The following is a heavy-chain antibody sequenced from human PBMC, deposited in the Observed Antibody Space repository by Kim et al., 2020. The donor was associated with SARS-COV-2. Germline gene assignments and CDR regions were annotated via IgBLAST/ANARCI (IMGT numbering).Heavy chain of an antibody. D-gene: IGHD3-10*01. J-gene: IGHJ6*02. CDR1: GGSFSGYY. Sequence: SETLSLTCAVYGGSFSGYYWSWIRQPPGKGLEWIGEINHSGSTNYNPSLKSRVTISVDTSKNQFSLKLSSVTAADTAVYYCAADRRRMVRGVRYYYGMDVWGQGTTVTVSS. CDR3: AADRRRMVRGVRYYYGMDV. CDR2: INHSGST. V-gene: IGHV4-34*01.